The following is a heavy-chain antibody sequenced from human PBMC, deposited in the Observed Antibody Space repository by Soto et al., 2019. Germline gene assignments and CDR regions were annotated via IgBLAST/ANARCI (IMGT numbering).Heavy chain of an antibody. J-gene: IGHJ4*02. CDR3: ARAHGSYYDSSYYGLARNYFDY. Sequence: PGGSLRLSCAATGFTFSSHAMNWVRQAPGKGLEWVSVISFDGTNKYYAESVRGRYTISRDNSKNVLYLDMNSLRPDDTAIYYCARAHGSYYDSSYYGLARNYFDYWGQGALVTVSS. CDR2: ISFDGTNK. D-gene: IGHD3-22*01. V-gene: IGHV3-30-3*01. CDR1: GFTFSSHA.